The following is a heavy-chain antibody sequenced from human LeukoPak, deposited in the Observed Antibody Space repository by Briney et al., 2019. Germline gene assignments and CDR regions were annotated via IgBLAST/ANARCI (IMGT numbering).Heavy chain of an antibody. CDR3: ARDERSSTSCYNY. D-gene: IGHD2-2*01. Sequence: ASVKASCKASGYTFTGYYMHWVRQAPGQGLEWMGWINPNSGGTNYAQKFQGRVTMTRDTSISTAYMELSRLRSDDTAVYYCARDERSSTSCYNYWGQGTLVTVSS. CDR2: INPNSGGT. V-gene: IGHV1-2*02. J-gene: IGHJ4*02. CDR1: GYTFTGYY.